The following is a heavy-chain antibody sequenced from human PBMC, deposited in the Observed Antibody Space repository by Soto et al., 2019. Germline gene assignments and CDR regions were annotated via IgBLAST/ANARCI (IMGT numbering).Heavy chain of an antibody. Sequence: AGGSLRLSCAASGFTFDDYAMHWVRQAPGKGLEWVSGISWNSGSIGYADSVKGRFTISRDNAKNSLYLQMNSLRAEDTALYYCAKDISYYYYYGMDVWGQGATVTVSS. CDR1: GFTFDDYA. V-gene: IGHV3-9*01. CDR3: AKDISYYYYYGMDV. CDR2: ISWNSGSI. J-gene: IGHJ6*02.